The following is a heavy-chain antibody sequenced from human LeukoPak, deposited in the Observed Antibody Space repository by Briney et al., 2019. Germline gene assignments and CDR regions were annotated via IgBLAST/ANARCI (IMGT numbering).Heavy chain of an antibody. V-gene: IGHV4-31*03. CDR1: GGSISSGGYS. CDR3: ARVVLAAAIDY. CDR2: IYYSGST. Sequence: PSQTLSLTCTVSGGSISSGGYSWSWIRQHPGKGLEWIGYIYYSGSTYYNPSLKSRVTISVDTSKNQFSLKLSSVTAADTAVYYCARVVLAAAIDYWGQGILVTVSS. D-gene: IGHD6-25*01. J-gene: IGHJ4*02.